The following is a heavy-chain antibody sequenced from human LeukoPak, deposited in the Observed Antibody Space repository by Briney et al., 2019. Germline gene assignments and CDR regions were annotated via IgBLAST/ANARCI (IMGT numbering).Heavy chain of an antibody. CDR1: GFTFGDYA. CDR3: TRGRAGPTAMVDY. D-gene: IGHD5-18*01. Sequence: GGSLRLSCTASGFTFGDYAMSWFRQAPGKGLEWVGFIRSKAYGGTTEYAASVKGRFTISRDDSKSIAYLQMNSLKTEDTAVYYCTRGRAGPTAMVDYWGQGTLVTVSS. CDR2: IRSKAYGGTT. J-gene: IGHJ4*02. V-gene: IGHV3-49*03.